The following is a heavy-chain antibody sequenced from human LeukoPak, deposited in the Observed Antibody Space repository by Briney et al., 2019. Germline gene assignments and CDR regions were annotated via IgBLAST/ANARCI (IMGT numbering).Heavy chain of an antibody. Sequence: SETLSLTCTVSGXSISSYYWTWIRQPPGKGLEWIGYIYYSGSTSYNPSLKSRVTISVDTSKNQFSLKLSSVTAADTAVYYCAREGMGIEAGTVDYWGQGTLVTVSS. CDR2: IYYSGST. V-gene: IGHV4-59*01. J-gene: IGHJ4*02. D-gene: IGHD1/OR15-1a*01. CDR3: AREGMGIEAGTVDY. CDR1: GXSISSYY.